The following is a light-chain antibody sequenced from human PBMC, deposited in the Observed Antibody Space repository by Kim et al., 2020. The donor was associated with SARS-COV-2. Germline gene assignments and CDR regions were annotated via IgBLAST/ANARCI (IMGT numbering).Light chain of an antibody. CDR3: QSYDSSLWV. CDR1: SGSIASNY. CDR2: EDN. V-gene: IGLV6-57*02. J-gene: IGLJ3*02. Sequence: FMLTQPHSVSESPGKTVTISCTGSSGSIASNYVQWYQQRPGSAPTTVIYEDNQRPSGVPDRFSGSIDSSSNSASLTISGLKTEDEADYYCQSYDSSLWVFGGGTQLTVL.